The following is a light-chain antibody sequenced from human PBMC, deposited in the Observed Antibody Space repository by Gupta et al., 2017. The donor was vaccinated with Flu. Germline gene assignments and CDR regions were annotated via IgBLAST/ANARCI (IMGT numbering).Light chain of an antibody. Sequence: QSVLTQPPSVSAAPGQKVTIACSGSSSNIGSNYVSWYQQLPGTAPNLLIYENNQRRSGMPAQFSGSKSGTSATLGITRLQTGDEADYYCGTWDNSLSAGGVFGGGTKLTVL. CDR1: SSNIGSNY. CDR2: ENN. J-gene: IGLJ3*02. CDR3: GTWDNSLSAGGV. V-gene: IGLV1-51*02.